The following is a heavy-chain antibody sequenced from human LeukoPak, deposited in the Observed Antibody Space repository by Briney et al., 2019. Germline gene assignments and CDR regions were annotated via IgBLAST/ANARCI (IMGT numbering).Heavy chain of an antibody. CDR3: ARAPRGVVMGGNAFDI. Sequence: PGGSLRLSCGAAGFTFSSYAMHWVRQAPGKGLEYVSAISSNGGSTYYANSVKGRFTISRDNSKNTLYLQMGSLRAEDMAVYYCARAPRGVVMGGNAFDIWGQGTMVTVYS. CDR1: GFTFSSYA. V-gene: IGHV3-64*01. J-gene: IGHJ3*02. D-gene: IGHD4-23*01. CDR2: ISSNGGST.